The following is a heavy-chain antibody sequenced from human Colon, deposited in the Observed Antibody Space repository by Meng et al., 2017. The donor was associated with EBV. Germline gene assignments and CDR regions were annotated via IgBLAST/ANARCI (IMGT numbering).Heavy chain of an antibody. CDR3: ARVSSGWDYFDY. J-gene: IGHJ4*02. D-gene: IGHD6-19*01. CDR2: IYYSGST. V-gene: IGHV4-31*03. CDR1: GGSVSSGGYY. Sequence: QRMEPGPGLVKPSQTLPLTRTVSGGSVSSGGYYWTWIRQHPGKGLEWFGHIYYSGSTFYNPSLKRRVIISIDTSKNQFSLNLRSVTAADTAVYYCARVSSGWDYFDYWGQGTLVTVSS.